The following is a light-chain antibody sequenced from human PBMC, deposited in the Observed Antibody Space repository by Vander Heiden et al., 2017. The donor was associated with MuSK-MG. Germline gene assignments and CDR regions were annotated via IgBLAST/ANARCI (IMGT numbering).Light chain of an antibody. CDR3: QSADSSGTYVV. J-gene: IGLJ2*01. Sequence: SYELTQPPQVSGSPGQTARITCSGDALPKQYAYWYQQKPGQAPVLVIYKDSERPSGIPERFSGSSSGTTVTLTISGVQAEDEADYYCQSADSSGTYVVFGGGTKLTVL. CDR2: KDS. V-gene: IGLV3-25*03. CDR1: ALPKQY.